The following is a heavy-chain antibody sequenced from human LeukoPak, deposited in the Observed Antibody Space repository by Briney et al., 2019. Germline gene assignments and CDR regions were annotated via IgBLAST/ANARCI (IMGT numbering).Heavy chain of an antibody. CDR2: INHSGST. J-gene: IGHJ5*02. CDR1: GGSFSGYY. CDR3: ASGRWFDP. V-gene: IGHV4-34*01. Sequence: PSETLSLTCAVYGGSFSGYYWSWIRQPPGKGLEWIGEINHSGSTNYNPSLKSRVTIPVDTSKNQFSLKLSSVTAADTAVYYCASGRWFDPWGQGTLVTVSS.